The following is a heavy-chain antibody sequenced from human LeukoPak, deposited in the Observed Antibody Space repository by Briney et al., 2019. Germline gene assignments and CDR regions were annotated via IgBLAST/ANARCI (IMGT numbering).Heavy chain of an antibody. Sequence: PGGSLRLSCAASGFPFSSYSMTWVRQAPGKGLEWVANIKPDGTTKFYVDSVKGRFTISRDNALNSLYLQMNSLRAEDTAVYYCASPLYYYDSSGYSGFHYWGQGTLVTVSS. CDR1: GFPFSSYS. J-gene: IGHJ4*02. V-gene: IGHV3-7*01. CDR2: IKPDGTTK. CDR3: ASPLYYYDSSGYSGFHY. D-gene: IGHD3-22*01.